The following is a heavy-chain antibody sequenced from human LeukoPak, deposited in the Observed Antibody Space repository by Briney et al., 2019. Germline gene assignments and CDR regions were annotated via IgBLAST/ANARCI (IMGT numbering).Heavy chain of an antibody. D-gene: IGHD1-14*01. J-gene: IGHJ6*03. CDR3: ARGSTTYYYYYMDV. CDR2: MNPNSGNT. V-gene: IGHV1-8*01. Sequence: GASVKVSCKASGYTFTSYDINWVRQASGQGLEWMGWMNPNSGNTGYAQRFQGRVTMTRNTSISTAYMELSSLRSEDTAVYYCARGSTTYYYYYMDVWGKGTTVTISS. CDR1: GYTFTSYD.